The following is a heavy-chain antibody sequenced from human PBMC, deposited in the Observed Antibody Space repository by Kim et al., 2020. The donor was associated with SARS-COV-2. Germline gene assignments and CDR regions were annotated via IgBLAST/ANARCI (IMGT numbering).Heavy chain of an antibody. CDR3: ARIDSSGYYYGMDV. Sequence: NPSLKSRVTISVDTAKNQFSLKLSSVTAADTAVYYCARIDSSGYYYGMDVWGQGTTVTVSS. D-gene: IGHD3-22*01. J-gene: IGHJ6*02. V-gene: IGHV4-4*09.